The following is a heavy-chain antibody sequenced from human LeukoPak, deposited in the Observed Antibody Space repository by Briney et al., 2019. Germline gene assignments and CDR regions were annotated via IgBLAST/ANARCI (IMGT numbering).Heavy chain of an antibody. J-gene: IGHJ4*02. CDR3: AKDRSYYYDSSGPELDY. V-gene: IGHV3-23*01. Sequence: GGSLRLSCAASGFTFSSYAMSWVRQAPGKGLEWVSAISGSGGSTYYADSVKGRLTISRDNSKNTLYLQMNSLRAEDTAVYYCAKDRSYYYDSSGPELDYWGQGTLVTVSS. D-gene: IGHD3-22*01. CDR2: ISGSGGST. CDR1: GFTFSSYA.